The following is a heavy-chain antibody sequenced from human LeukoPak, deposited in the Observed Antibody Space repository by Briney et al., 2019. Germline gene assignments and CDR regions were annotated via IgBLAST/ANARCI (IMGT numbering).Heavy chain of an antibody. Sequence: SVKVSCKASGGTFSSYAISWVRQAPGQGLEWMGRIIPIFGTANYAQKFQGRVTITTDESTSTAYMELSSLRSGDTAVYYCASSPPGNWFGPWGQGTLVTVSS. V-gene: IGHV1-69*05. CDR1: GGTFSSYA. J-gene: IGHJ5*02. CDR3: ASSPPGNWFGP. CDR2: IIPIFGTA.